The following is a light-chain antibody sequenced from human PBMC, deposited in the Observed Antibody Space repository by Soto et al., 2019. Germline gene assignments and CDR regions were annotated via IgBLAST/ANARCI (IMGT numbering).Light chain of an antibody. Sequence: EIVMTQSPATLSVSPGERATLSCRASQSVSSNLAWYQQKPGQAPRLLIYGASARATGIPARSSGSGSGTEFTLTISSLQSEDFAVYCCQQYNNWPLFTFGQGTRLEIK. CDR3: QQYNNWPLFT. J-gene: IGKJ5*01. V-gene: IGKV3-15*01. CDR1: QSVSSN. CDR2: GAS.